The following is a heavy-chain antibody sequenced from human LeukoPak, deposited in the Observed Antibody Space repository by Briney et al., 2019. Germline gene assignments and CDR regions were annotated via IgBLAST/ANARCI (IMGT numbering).Heavy chain of an antibody. J-gene: IGHJ6*02. CDR3: ARDFYSNYDYYYYGMDV. CDR1: GYTFTSYG. D-gene: IGHD4-11*01. Sequence: ASVKVSCKASGYTFTSYGISWVRQAPGQGLEWMGWISAYNGNTNYAQKLQGRVTMTTDTPTSTAYMELRSLRSDDTAVYYCARDFYSNYDYYYYGMDVWGQGTTVTVSS. CDR2: ISAYNGNT. V-gene: IGHV1-18*01.